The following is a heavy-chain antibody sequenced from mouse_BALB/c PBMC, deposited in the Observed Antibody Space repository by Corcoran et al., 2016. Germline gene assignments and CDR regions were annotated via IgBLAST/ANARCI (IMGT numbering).Heavy chain of an antibody. CDR1: GYTFSSYW. J-gene: IGHJ4*01. V-gene: IGHV1-9*01. CDR2: ILPGSGST. D-gene: IGHD2-4*01. CDR3: ARRGSTMITTGSYAMDY. Sequence: QVQLQQSGAELMKPGASVKISCKATGYTFSSYWIEWVKQRPGHGLEWIGEILPGSGSTNYKEKFKGKATFTADTSSNTAYMQLSSLTSEDSAVYYCARRGSTMITTGSYAMDYWCQGTSVTVSS.